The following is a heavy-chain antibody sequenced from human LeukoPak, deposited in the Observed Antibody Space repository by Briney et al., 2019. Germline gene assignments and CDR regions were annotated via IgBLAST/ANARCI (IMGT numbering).Heavy chain of an antibody. CDR3: ARDRQSYPLGYYMDV. D-gene: IGHD1-26*01. Sequence: GGSLRLSCAASGFTVSSNYMSWVRQAPGKGLEWVSVIYSGGSTYYADSVKGRFTISRDNSKNTLYLQMNSLRAEDTAVYYCARDRQSYPLGYYMDVWGKGTTVTVSS. J-gene: IGHJ6*03. CDR2: IYSGGST. V-gene: IGHV3-66*01. CDR1: GFTVSSNY.